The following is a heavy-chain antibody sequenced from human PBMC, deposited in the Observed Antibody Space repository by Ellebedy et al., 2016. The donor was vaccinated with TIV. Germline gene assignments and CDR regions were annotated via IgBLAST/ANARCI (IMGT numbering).Heavy chain of an antibody. CDR2: IKQDGSEK. J-gene: IGHJ4*02. D-gene: IGHD1-20*01. V-gene: IGHV3-7*01. Sequence: GGSLRLXXAASGFTFSSYWMSWVRQAPGKGLEWVANIKQDGSEKYYVDSVKGRFTISRDNSKNTLYLQMNSLRAEDTAVYYCAKDPDNWNDPAGYFDYWGQGTLVTVSS. CDR3: AKDPDNWNDPAGYFDY. CDR1: GFTFSSYW.